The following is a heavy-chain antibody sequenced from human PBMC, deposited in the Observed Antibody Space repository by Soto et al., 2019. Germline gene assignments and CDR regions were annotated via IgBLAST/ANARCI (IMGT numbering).Heavy chain of an antibody. CDR1: GFTFSSYA. Sequence: GGSLRLSCAASGFTFSSYAMHWVRLAPGTGLEWVAVISYDGSNKYYADSVKGRFTISRDNSKNTLYLQMNSLRAEDTAVYYCARDLYPGQDKVRGEYGMDVWGQGTTVTVSS. D-gene: IGHD3-10*01. CDR2: ISYDGSNK. CDR3: ARDLYPGQDKVRGEYGMDV. V-gene: IGHV3-30-3*01. J-gene: IGHJ6*02.